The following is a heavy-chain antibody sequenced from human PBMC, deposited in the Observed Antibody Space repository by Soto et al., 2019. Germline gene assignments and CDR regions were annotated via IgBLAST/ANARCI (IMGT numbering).Heavy chain of an antibody. J-gene: IGHJ4*02. CDR2: INHSGST. Sequence: PSETQSLTWGVYGGSFSGYYCSWIRQPPGKGLEWIGEINHSGSTNYNPSLKSRVTISVDTSKNQFSLKLSSVTAADTAVYYCARGRGLVYSYYFDYWGQGTLVTLSS. D-gene: IGHD6-19*01. CDR3: ARGRGLVYSYYFDY. CDR1: GGSFSGYY. V-gene: IGHV4-34*01.